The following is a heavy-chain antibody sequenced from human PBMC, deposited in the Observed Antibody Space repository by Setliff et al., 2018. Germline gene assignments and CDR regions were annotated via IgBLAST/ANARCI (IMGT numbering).Heavy chain of an antibody. CDR1: GGSISTYY. CDR3: ARLRKSTPHWYFDL. V-gene: IGHV4-59*01. CDR2: IYYTGST. J-gene: IGHJ2*01. Sequence: SETLSLTCTVSGGSISTYYWSWIRQPPGKGLEWIGDIYYTGSTKYNPSLWSRLTMSIDTSKKQFSLRLTSVSAADTAVYYCARLRKSTPHWYFDLWGRGTLVTVS.